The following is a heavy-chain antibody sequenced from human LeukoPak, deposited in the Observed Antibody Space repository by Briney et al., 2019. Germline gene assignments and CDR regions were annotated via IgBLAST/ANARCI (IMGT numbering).Heavy chain of an antibody. CDR2: ISWNSGSI. V-gene: IGHV3-9*01. CDR3: AKSPYYDSSGSYFDY. D-gene: IGHD3-22*01. Sequence: GGSLRLSCATSGFTFSTFWMHRVRQAPGKGLEWVSGISWNSGSIGYADSVKGRSTISRDNAKNSLYLQMNSLRAEDTALYYCAKSPYYDSSGSYFDYWGQGTLVTVSS. CDR1: GFTFSTFW. J-gene: IGHJ4*02.